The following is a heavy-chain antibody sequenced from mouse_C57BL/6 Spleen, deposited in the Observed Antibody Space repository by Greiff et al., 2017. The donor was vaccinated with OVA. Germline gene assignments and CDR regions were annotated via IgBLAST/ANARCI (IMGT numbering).Heavy chain of an antibody. CDR1: GYTFTSYW. CDR2: IHPSDSDT. Sequence: QVQLKQPGAELVKPGASVKVSCKASGYTFTSYWMHWVKQRPGQGLEWIGRIHPSDSDTNYNQKFKGKATLTVDKSSSTAYMQLSSLTSEDSAVYYCAISYYDYDVAYWGQGTLVTVSA. D-gene: IGHD2-4*01. J-gene: IGHJ3*01. V-gene: IGHV1-74*01. CDR3: AISYYDYDVAY.